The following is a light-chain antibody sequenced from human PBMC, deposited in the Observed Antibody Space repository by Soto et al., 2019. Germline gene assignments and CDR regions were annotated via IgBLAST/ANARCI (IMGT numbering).Light chain of an antibody. CDR1: QSVSSN. V-gene: IGKV3-15*01. J-gene: IGKJ1*01. CDR2: GAS. CDR3: QQYNNWWT. Sequence: EIVMTQSPATLSVSPGERVTLSCRASQSVSSNLAWYQQKPGQAPRLLIYGASTRATGIPARFSGSGSGTAFTLTISSLQYEDFAVYYCQQYNNWWTFGQGTKVEIK.